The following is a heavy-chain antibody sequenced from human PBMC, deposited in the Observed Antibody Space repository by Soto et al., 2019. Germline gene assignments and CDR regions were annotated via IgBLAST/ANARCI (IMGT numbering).Heavy chain of an antibody. D-gene: IGHD1-7*01. Sequence: GASAKVSCKASGYTFTSYGISWVRQAPGQGLEWMGLISTYNGNTNFTQKLQGRVTMTTDTSTSTAYMELRSLRSDDTAVYYCARDREYNWNYNWFDPWGQGTLVTVSS. V-gene: IGHV1-18*01. J-gene: IGHJ5*02. CDR3: ARDREYNWNYNWFDP. CDR2: ISTYNGNT. CDR1: GYTFTSYG.